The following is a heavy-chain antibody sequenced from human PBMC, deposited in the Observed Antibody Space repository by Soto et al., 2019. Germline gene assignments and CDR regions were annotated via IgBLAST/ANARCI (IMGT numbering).Heavy chain of an antibody. CDR2: SDHSGST. J-gene: IGHJ3*02. V-gene: IGHV4-4*02. Sequence: QVQLQESGPGLVKPSGTLSLTCAASGGSISSSNWWSWVRQPPGKGLERIGESDHSGSTNYNPSLKRRVTISVDKANVQFSLKLGSVTAADTTVYYCARVPAGTAAPHKGFDIWGQGTMVTVSS. CDR1: GGSISSSNW. CDR3: ARVPAGTAAPHKGFDI. D-gene: IGHD3-10*01.